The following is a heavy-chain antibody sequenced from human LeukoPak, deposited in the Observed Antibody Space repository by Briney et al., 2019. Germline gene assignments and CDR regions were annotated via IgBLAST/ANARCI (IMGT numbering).Heavy chain of an antibody. CDR2: ISSSSSYI. J-gene: IGHJ3*02. Sequence: GGSLRLSCAASGFTFSSYSMNWVRQAPGKGLEWVSSISSSSSYIYYADSVKGRFTISRDNAKNSLYLQMNSLRAEDTAVYYCARALIYSKGAFDIWGQGTMVTVSS. V-gene: IGHV3-21*01. CDR3: ARALIYSKGAFDI. CDR1: GFTFSSYS. D-gene: IGHD4-11*01.